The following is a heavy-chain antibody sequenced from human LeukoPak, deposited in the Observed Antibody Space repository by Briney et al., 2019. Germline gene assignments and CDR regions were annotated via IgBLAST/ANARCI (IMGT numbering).Heavy chain of an antibody. V-gene: IGHV3-30*02. CDR1: GFTFSSYG. D-gene: IGHD5-12*01. CDR3: ARQRGYSGYDSDY. J-gene: IGHJ4*02. CDR2: IRYDGSNK. Sequence: QPGGSLRLSCAASGFTFSSYGMHWVRQAPGKGLEWVAFIRYDGSNKYYADSEKGRFTISRDNSKNTLYLQMNSLRAEDTAVYYCARQRGYSGYDSDYWGQGTLVTVSS.